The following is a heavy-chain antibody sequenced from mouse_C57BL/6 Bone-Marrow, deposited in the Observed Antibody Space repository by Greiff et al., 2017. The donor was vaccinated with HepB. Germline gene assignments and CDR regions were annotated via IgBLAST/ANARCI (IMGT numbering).Heavy chain of an antibody. D-gene: IGHD2-5*01. CDR2: IYPRSGNT. J-gene: IGHJ2*01. V-gene: IGHV1-81*01. Sequence: QVQLQQSGAELARPGASVKLSCKASGYTFTSYGISWVKQRPGQGLEWIGEIYPRSGNTYYNEKFKGKATLTADKSTSTAYMELRSLTSEDSAVYFCAREENYSNLYFDYWGQGTTLTVSS. CDR3: AREENYSNLYFDY. CDR1: GYTFTSYG.